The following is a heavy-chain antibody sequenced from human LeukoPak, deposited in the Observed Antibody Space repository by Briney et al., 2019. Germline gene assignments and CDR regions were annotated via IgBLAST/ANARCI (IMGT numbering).Heavy chain of an antibody. CDR3: ARGVNWIDP. Sequence: SETLSLTCTVSGGSISFGSFYWSWIRQPAGKRLEWIGQIYARGTSNYNPSLRSRVTISLDTSKNQFSLNLSSVTAADTAVYYCARGVNWIDPWGQGTLVTVSS. CDR2: IYARGTS. CDR1: GGSISFGSFY. D-gene: IGHD6-13*01. V-gene: IGHV4-61*10. J-gene: IGHJ5*02.